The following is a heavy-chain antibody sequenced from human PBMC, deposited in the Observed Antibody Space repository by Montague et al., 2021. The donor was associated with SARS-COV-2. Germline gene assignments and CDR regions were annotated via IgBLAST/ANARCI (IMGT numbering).Heavy chain of an antibody. CDR1: GGSISSYY. J-gene: IGHJ6*03. V-gene: IGHV4-59*01. CDR3: ARDSRTDFDWLFPDSGSYYYYMDV. CDR2: IYYSGST. Sequence: ETLSLICTVSGGSISSYYWSWIRQPPGKGLEWIGYIYYSGSTNYNPSLKSRVTISVDTSKNQFSLKLSSVTAADTAVYYCARDSRTDFDWLFPDSGSYYYYMDVWGKGTTVTVSS. D-gene: IGHD3-9*01.